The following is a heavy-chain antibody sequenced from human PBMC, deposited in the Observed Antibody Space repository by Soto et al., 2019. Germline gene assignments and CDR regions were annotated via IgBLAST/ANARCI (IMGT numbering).Heavy chain of an antibody. Sequence: PSETLSLTCTVSGGSISSSSYYWGWIRQPPGKGLEWIGSIYYSGSYNPSLKSRVIVSVDTSRNQFSLKLNSVTAADTAVYYCARHPMNYDILTGYSPGFNWFDPWGQGTLVTVSS. D-gene: IGHD3-9*01. CDR3: ARHPMNYDILTGYSPGFNWFDP. CDR1: GGSISSSSYY. J-gene: IGHJ5*02. CDR2: IYYSGS. V-gene: IGHV4-39*01.